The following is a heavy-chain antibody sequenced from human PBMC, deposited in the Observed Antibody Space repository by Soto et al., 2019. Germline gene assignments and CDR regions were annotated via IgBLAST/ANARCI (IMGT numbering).Heavy chain of an antibody. CDR2: ISGSGGST. Sequence: GGSLRLSCAASGFTFSSYAMSWVRQAPGKGLEWVSAISGSGGSTYYADSVKGRFTISRDNSKNTLYLQMNSLRAEDTAVYYCAKGGSRQQLGPPFDYWGQGTLVTVSS. V-gene: IGHV3-23*01. CDR3: AKGGSRQQLGPPFDY. J-gene: IGHJ4*02. D-gene: IGHD6-13*01. CDR1: GFTFSSYA.